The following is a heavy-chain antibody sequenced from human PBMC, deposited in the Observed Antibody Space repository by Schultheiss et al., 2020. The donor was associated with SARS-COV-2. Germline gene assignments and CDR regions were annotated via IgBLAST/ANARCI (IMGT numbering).Heavy chain of an antibody. Sequence: GESLKISCAASGFTFSSYGMHWVRQAPGKGLEWVAVISYDGSNKYYADSVKGRFTISRDNSKNTLYLQMNSLRAEDTAVYYCAKVGNHHAYYMDVWGKGTTVTVSS. D-gene: IGHD1-14*01. CDR2: ISYDGSNK. CDR3: AKVGNHHAYYMDV. J-gene: IGHJ6*03. CDR1: GFTFSSYG. V-gene: IGHV3-30*18.